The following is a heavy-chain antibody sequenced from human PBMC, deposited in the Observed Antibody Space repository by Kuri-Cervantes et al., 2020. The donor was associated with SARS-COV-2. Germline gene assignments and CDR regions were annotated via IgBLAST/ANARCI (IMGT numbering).Heavy chain of an antibody. CDR3: ARRAMVRGMYYFDY. Sequence: GRSLRLSCVAAGFTFSGSGMHWVRQASGKGLEWVGRIRSKDKNYATAYAASLKGRFTISRDDAKNTAYLQMNSLETEDTAVYYCARRAMVRGMYYFDYWGQGALVTVSS. CDR1: GFTFSGSG. V-gene: IGHV3-73*01. D-gene: IGHD3-10*01. CDR2: IRSKDKNYAT. J-gene: IGHJ4*02.